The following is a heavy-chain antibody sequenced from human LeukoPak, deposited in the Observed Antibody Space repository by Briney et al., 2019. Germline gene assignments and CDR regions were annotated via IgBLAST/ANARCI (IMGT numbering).Heavy chain of an antibody. Sequence: PSETLSLTCTVSGGSISSGSYYWSWIRQPAGKVLEWIGRIYTSGSTNYNPSLKSRVTISVDTSKNQFSLKLSSVTAADTAVYYCARAVAAYYYYYYMDVWGKGTTVTVSS. J-gene: IGHJ6*03. D-gene: IGHD6-19*01. CDR3: ARAVAAYYYYYYMDV. V-gene: IGHV4-61*02. CDR2: IYTSGST. CDR1: GGSISSGSYY.